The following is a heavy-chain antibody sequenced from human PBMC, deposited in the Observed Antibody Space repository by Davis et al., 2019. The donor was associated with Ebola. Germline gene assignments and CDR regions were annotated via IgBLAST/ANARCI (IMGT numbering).Heavy chain of an antibody. CDR3: ACYVLG. V-gene: IGHV3-23*01. Sequence: GGSLRLSCAASGFTFSSYAMTWVRQAPGKGLEWVSGISSSGTTTYYVDSVKGRFTISRDNSKNTLYLQMNSLRVEDTAVYYCACYVLGWGQGSLVTVSS. J-gene: IGHJ4*02. CDR1: GFTFSSYA. CDR2: ISSSGTTT. D-gene: IGHD2-8*01.